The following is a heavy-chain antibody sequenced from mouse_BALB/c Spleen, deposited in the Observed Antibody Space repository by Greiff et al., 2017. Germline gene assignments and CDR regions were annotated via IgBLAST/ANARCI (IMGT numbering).Heavy chain of an antibody. Sequence: EVHLVESGPGLVKPSQSLSLTCTVTGYSITSDYAWNWIRQFPGNKLEWMGYISYSGSTSYNPSLKSRISITRDTSKNQFFLQLNSVTTEDTATYYCARGGYLYYFDYWGQGTTLTVSS. CDR2: ISYSGST. J-gene: IGHJ2*01. CDR1: GYSITSDYA. D-gene: IGHD2-2*01. V-gene: IGHV3-2*02. CDR3: ARGGYLYYFDY.